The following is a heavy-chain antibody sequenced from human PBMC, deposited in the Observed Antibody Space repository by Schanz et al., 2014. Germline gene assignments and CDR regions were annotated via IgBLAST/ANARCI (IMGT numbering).Heavy chain of an antibody. Sequence: QVQLVQSGAEVKKPGASVKVSCKASGYTFTSYGINWVRQAPGQGLEWMGWISAYNGNTNYAQKLQGRVTMTTDTSTTAAEMEVRSRRSDDTAVYYYARVQDDILTGSEYYYGMDVWGQGTTVTVSS. J-gene: IGHJ6*02. CDR2: ISAYNGNT. CDR1: GYTFTSYG. V-gene: IGHV1-18*01. D-gene: IGHD3-9*01. CDR3: ARVQDDILTGSEYYYGMDV.